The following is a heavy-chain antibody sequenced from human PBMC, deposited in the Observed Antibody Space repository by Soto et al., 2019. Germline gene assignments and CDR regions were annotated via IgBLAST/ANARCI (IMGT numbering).Heavy chain of an antibody. CDR2: MNAKSGDT. D-gene: IGHD3-16*01. CDR3: ARGNPFNYAGFDV. J-gene: IGHJ6*02. V-gene: IGHV1-8*01. Sequence: GASVKVSCKASGYTFSDFDINWLRQASGQGPEWMGWMNAKSGDTFFAQRFQGKFNMTWDTSLSTAYMEVGSLTSDDTAMYYCARGNPFNYAGFDVWGQGTTVTVSS. CDR1: GYTFSDFD.